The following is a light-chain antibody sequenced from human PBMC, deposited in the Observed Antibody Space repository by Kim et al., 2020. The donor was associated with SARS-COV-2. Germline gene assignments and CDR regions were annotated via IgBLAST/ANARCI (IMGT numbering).Light chain of an antibody. CDR2: KAS. V-gene: IGKV1-5*03. CDR1: QGVSDW. J-gene: IGKJ1*01. CDR3: QQYYSGSRA. Sequence: DIQMTQSPSTLSASVGDRVTITCRASQGVSDWLAWYQQKQGKPPKLLIYKASKLEDGVPSRFSATESGTEFTLTINSLQPDDFATYYCQQYYSGSRAFGQGTKVDIK.